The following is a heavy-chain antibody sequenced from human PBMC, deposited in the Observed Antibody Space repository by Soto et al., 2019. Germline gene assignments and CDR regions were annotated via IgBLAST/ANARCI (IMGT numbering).Heavy chain of an antibody. CDR2: VHHSWGS. Sequence: QVQLQESGPGLVKPSETLSLSCTVSGGSISSYYWSWFRQSPGKRMEWIGYVHHSWGSSYNPSLRIRVAISLSSSKSQFSLKVTFVTATNAAVYYSARQGFGPLHGLVAVWGQGTTVTVS. V-gene: IGHV4-59*08. CDR3: ARQGFGPLHGLVAV. CDR1: GGSISSYY. J-gene: IGHJ6*02. D-gene: IGHD3-10*01.